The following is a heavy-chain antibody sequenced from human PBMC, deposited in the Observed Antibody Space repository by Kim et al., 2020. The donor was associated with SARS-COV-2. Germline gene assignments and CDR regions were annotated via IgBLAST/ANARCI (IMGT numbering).Heavy chain of an antibody. CDR2: ISGSGGST. CDR3: AKDSGDAPEHEYYFDY. CDR1: GFTFSSYA. Sequence: GGSLRLSCAASGFTFSSYAMSWVRQAPGKGLEWVSAISGSGGSTYYADSVKGRFTISRDNSKNTLYLQMNSLRAEDTAVYYCAKDSGDAPEHEYYFDYWGQGTLVTVSS. D-gene: IGHD3-10*01. J-gene: IGHJ4*02. V-gene: IGHV3-23*01.